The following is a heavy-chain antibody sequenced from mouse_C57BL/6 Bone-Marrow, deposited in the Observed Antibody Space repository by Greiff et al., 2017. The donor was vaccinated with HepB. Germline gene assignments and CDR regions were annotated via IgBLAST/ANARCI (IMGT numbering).Heavy chain of an antibody. CDR3: TRGEYSNYAWFAY. Sequence: VKLQESGAELVRPGASVTLSCKASGYTFTDYEMHWVKQTPVHGLEWIGAIDPETGGTAYNQKFKGKAILTADKSSSTAYMELRSLTSEDSAVYYCTRGEYSNYAWFAYWGQGTLVTVSA. J-gene: IGHJ3*01. CDR1: GYTFTDYE. D-gene: IGHD2-5*01. CDR2: IDPETGGT. V-gene: IGHV1-15*01.